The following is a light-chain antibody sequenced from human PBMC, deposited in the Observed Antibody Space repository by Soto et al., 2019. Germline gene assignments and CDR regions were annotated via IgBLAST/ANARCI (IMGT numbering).Light chain of an antibody. V-gene: IGKV3-15*01. CDR1: QSISRY. CDR3: QQFNTWPPVT. Sequence: EIVMTQSPATLSVSPGERATLSCRASQSISRYLAWYQQKPGQAPRLLIYGASTRATAIPARFSGSGSGTEFTLTISSLQSEDFAVYYCQQFNTWPPVTFGGGTKVEIK. CDR2: GAS. J-gene: IGKJ4*01.